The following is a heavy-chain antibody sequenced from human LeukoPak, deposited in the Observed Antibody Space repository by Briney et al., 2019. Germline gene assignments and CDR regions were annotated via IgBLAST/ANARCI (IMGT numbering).Heavy chain of an antibody. D-gene: IGHD4-17*01. CDR3: ARAQGSVTTENWFDP. V-gene: IGHV3-74*01. CDR2: INTDGSST. CDR1: GFTFSSYW. J-gene: IGHJ5*02. Sequence: GGSLRLSCAASGFTFSSYWMHWVRHAPGKGLVWVSRINTDGSSTSYADSVKGRFTISRDNAKNTLYLQMNSLRAEDTAVYYCARAQGSVTTENWFDPWGQGTLVTVSS.